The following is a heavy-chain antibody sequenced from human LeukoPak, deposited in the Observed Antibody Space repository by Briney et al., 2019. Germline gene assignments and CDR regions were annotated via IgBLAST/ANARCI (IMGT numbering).Heavy chain of an antibody. CDR3: ARGSEVDAFDI. CDR2: INPSGGST. V-gene: IGHV1-46*01. CDR1: GYTFTSYY. Sequence: ASVKVSCKASGYTFTSYYMHWVRQAPRQGLEWMGIINPSGGSTSYAQKFQGRVTMTRDMSTSTVYMELSSLRSEDTAVYYCARGSEVDAFDIWGQGTMVTVSS. J-gene: IGHJ3*02.